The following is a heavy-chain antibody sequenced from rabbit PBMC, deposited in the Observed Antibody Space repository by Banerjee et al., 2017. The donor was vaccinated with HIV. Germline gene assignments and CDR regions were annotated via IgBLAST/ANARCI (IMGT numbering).Heavy chain of an antibody. J-gene: IGHJ4*01. CDR2: INTSSGNI. CDR1: GFSFRNKYV. D-gene: IGHD1-1*01. CDR3: ARYDGGSGYFKL. Sequence: QEQLEESGGDLVKPEGSLTLTCTASGFSFRNKYVMCWVRQAPGKGLEWIACINTSSGNIVYATWAKGRFTISKTSWTTVTLQMTSLTVADTATYFCARYDGGSGYFKLWGPGTLVTVS. V-gene: IGHV1S45*01.